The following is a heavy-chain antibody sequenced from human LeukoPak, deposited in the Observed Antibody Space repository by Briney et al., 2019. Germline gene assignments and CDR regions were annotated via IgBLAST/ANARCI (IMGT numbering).Heavy chain of an antibody. J-gene: IGHJ4*02. CDR2: IIPIFGIA. V-gene: IGHV1-69*10. Sequence: SVKVSFTASGGTFSIYAISWVRQAPGQGHEWMGGIIPIFGIANYAQKFQGRVTITADKSTSTAYMELSSLRSEDTAVYYCATGTNAAGYFDYWGQGTLVTVSS. CDR3: ATGTNAAGYFDY. D-gene: IGHD1-1*01. CDR1: GGTFSIYA.